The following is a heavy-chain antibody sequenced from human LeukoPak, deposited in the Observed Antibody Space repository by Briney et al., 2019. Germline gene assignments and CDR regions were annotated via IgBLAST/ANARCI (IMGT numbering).Heavy chain of an antibody. J-gene: IGHJ2*01. D-gene: IGHD5-24*01. CDR1: GFTFSSYA. CDR2: ISSNGGST. CDR3: ARTPNSITSSWYFDL. V-gene: IGHV3-64*01. Sequence: PGGSLRLSCAASGFTFSSYAMHWVRQAPGKGLEYVSAISSNGGSTYYANSVKGRFTISRDNSKNTLYLQMGSLRAEDTAVYYCARTPNSITSSWYFDLWGRGTLVTVSS.